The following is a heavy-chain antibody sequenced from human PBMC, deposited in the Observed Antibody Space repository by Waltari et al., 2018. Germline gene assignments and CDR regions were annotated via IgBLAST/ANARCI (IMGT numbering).Heavy chain of an antibody. J-gene: IGHJ2*01. Sequence: EVQVVESGGGLVQPGGSLRLSCVASGFISSTYSMTWVRQTPGKGLAWVATIKPEGSAKYYVESWKGRFTISRDNAKNPLYLQMNSLRGEDTAVYYCAAEHIWGRGTLVTVSS. CDR2: IKPEGSAK. V-gene: IGHV3-7*01. CDR1: GFISSTYS. CDR3: AAEHI.